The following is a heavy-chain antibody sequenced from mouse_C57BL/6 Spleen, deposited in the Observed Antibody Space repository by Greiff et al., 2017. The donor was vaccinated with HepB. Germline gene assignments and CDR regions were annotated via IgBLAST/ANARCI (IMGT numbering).Heavy chain of an antibody. D-gene: IGHD1-1*01. V-gene: IGHV1-18*01. Sequence: EVKVVESGPELVKPGASVKIPCKASGYTFTDYNMDWVKQSHGKSLEWIGDINPNNGGTIYNQKFKGKATLTVDKSSSTAYMELRSLTSEDTAVYYCARRMGYYGSSSFAYWGQGTLVTVSA. CDR3: ARRMGYYGSSSFAY. J-gene: IGHJ3*01. CDR2: INPNNGGT. CDR1: GYTFTDYN.